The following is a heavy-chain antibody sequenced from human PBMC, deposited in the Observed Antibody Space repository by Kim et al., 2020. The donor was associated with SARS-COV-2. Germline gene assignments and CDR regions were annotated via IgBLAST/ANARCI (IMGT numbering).Heavy chain of an antibody. J-gene: IGHJ6*02. Sequence: SETLSLTCTVSGGSISSYYWSWIRQPPGKGLEWIGYIYYSGSTNYNPSLKSRVTISVDTSKNQFSLKLSSVTAADTAVYYCARGYCSGGSCQYYYYYGMDVWGQGTTVTVSS. D-gene: IGHD2-15*01. CDR3: ARGYCSGGSCQYYYYYGMDV. V-gene: IGHV4-59*01. CDR1: GGSISSYY. CDR2: IYYSGST.